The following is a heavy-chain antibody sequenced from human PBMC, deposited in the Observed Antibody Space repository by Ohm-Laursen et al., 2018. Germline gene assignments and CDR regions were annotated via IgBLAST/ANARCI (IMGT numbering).Heavy chain of an antibody. CDR2: INPNSHNT. V-gene: IGHV1-8*01. CDR3: ARAVRYQLLFDP. CDR1: GYTFSSYD. D-gene: IGHD4-23*01. Sequence: ASVKVSCKASGYTFSSYDIIWVRQAPGQGPEWMGWINPNSHNTGYARKFRGRVSMTSDSSISTAYMELYSLTSEDTATYYCARAVRYQLLFDPWGQGTLVTVSS. J-gene: IGHJ5*02.